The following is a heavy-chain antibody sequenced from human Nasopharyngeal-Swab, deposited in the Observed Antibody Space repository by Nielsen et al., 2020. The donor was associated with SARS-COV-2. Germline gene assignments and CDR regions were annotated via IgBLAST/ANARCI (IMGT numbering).Heavy chain of an antibody. J-gene: IGHJ4*02. Sequence: GESLKISCAASGFTFSSFAMSLVRQAPGQGLEWVSAISGSGGSTYFADSVKGRFTISRDNSKNTLYLQMNSLRAEDTAVYYCASRYCSGGSCYPTYFVYWGQGTLVTVSS. CDR3: ASRYCSGGSCYPTYFVY. D-gene: IGHD2-15*01. V-gene: IGHV3-23*01. CDR1: GFTFSSFA. CDR2: ISGSGGST.